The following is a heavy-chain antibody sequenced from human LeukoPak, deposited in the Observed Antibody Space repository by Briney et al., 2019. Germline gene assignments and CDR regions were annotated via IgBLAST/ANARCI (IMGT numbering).Heavy chain of an antibody. CDR3: AGGAGWTSDI. CDR1: GFTTHYW. J-gene: IGHJ3*02. CDR2: IKQDGSEK. Sequence: VGSLRLSCTASGFTTHYWLNWVRQAPGKGLEWLANIKQDGSEKYYVDSVKGRFTISRDNAQNLVYLQLNSLRADDTAVYYCAGGAGWTSDIWGQGTLVIVSS. D-gene: IGHD6-19*01. V-gene: IGHV3-7*01.